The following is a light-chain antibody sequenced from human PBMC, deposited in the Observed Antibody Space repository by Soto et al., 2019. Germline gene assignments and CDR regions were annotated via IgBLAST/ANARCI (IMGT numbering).Light chain of an antibody. Sequence: QSVLTQPASVSGSPGQSITISCTGTISDVGTYNLVSWFQQHPGKAPKLMIFEVSERPSGVSNRFSGSKSGNAASPTISGLQAEDEADYYCCSYAGGATDVFGTGTKLTVL. CDR1: ISDVGTYNL. J-gene: IGLJ1*01. V-gene: IGLV2-23*02. CDR2: EVS. CDR3: CSYAGGATDV.